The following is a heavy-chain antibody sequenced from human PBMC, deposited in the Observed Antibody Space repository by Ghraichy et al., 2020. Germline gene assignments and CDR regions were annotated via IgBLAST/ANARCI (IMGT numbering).Heavy chain of an antibody. V-gene: IGHV4-59*01. CDR1: GGSISSYY. Sequence: SQTLSLTCTVSGGSISSYYWNWIRQPPGMGLEWIGYIFYSGSTKYNPSLKSRVTISVDRSKNQFSLKLSSVTAADTAVYYCARDPNWGSSRGWYFDLWGRGTLVTVSS. CDR3: ARDPNWGSSRGWYFDL. D-gene: IGHD7-27*01. CDR2: IFYSGST. J-gene: IGHJ2*01.